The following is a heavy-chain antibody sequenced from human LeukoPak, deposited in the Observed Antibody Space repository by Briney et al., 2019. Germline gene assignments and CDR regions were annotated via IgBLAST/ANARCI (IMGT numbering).Heavy chain of an antibody. CDR2: TSYDGNKN. CDR3: AKDRLALIEVTISPLRN. Sequence: PGGSLRLSCAASGFTFSSYGMHWVRQAPGKGLEWLAITSYDGNKNYYADSVKGRFTISRDNSKNTLYLQMNSLRAEDTAVYYCAKDRLALIEVTISPLRNWGQGTRVTVSS. J-gene: IGHJ4*02. CDR1: GFTFSSYG. D-gene: IGHD3-16*01. V-gene: IGHV3-30*18.